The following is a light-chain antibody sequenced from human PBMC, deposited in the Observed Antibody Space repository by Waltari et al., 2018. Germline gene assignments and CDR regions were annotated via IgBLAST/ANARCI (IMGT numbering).Light chain of an antibody. CDR1: QSVFDNSGNNNS. J-gene: IGKJ1*01. CDR2: WAS. CDR3: QQYFNWPLT. Sequence: DIVMTQSPDSLTVSLGERATINCKSSQSVFDNSGNNNSLAWYQQKPGQPPNLLISWASARESGVPDRFSGSGSGADFTLTIDSLQSDDFALYFCQQYFNWPLTFGQGTKVEI. V-gene: IGKV4-1*01.